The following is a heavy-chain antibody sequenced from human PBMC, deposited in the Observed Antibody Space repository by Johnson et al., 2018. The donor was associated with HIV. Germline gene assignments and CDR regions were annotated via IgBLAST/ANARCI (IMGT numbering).Heavy chain of an antibody. Sequence: MLLVESGGGVVQPGRSLRLSCAASGFTFSSYAMHWVRQAPEKGLEFVSAISSNGGSTYYANSVKGRFTISRDNSKKTLYLQMGSLRAEDMAVYYCARNPYSSSAFDIWGQGTMVTVSS. D-gene: IGHD3-22*01. V-gene: IGHV3-64*01. CDR2: ISSNGGST. CDR3: ARNPYSSSAFDI. J-gene: IGHJ3*02. CDR1: GFTFSSYA.